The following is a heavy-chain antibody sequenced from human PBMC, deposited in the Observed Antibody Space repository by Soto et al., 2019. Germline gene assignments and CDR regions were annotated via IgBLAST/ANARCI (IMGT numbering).Heavy chain of an antibody. Sequence: GGSLRLSCAASGFSFSNANMHWVRQAPGRGLDWVAGIYFDGGNKYYADSVKGRFTISRDNSKNTLYLQMNSLRAEDTAVYYCARTPSYGPLGYYYYGKDVWGQGTTVTVSS. D-gene: IGHD5-18*01. CDR1: GFSFSNAN. J-gene: IGHJ6*02. V-gene: IGHV3-33*01. CDR3: ARTPSYGPLGYYYYGKDV. CDR2: IYFDGGNK.